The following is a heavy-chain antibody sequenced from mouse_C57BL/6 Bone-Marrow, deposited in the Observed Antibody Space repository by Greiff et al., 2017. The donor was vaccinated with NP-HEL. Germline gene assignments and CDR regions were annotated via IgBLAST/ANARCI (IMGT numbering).Heavy chain of an antibody. V-gene: IGHV1-64*01. CDR3: AREDYGSSWGFAY. J-gene: IGHJ3*01. Sequence: QLQQPGAELVKPGASVKLSCKASGYTFTSYWMHWVKQRPGQGLEWIGMIHPNSGSTNYNEKFKSKATLTVDKSSSTAYMQLSSLTSEDSAVYYCAREDYGSSWGFAYWGQGTLVTVSA. D-gene: IGHD1-1*01. CDR1: GYTFTSYW. CDR2: IHPNSGST.